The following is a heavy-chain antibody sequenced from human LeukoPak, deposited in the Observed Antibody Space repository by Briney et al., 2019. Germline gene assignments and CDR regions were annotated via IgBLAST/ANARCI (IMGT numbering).Heavy chain of an antibody. J-gene: IGHJ4*02. CDR1: GFTFSSYA. CDR2: ISGSGGST. D-gene: IGHD1-14*01. Sequence: GGSLRLSCAASGFTFSSYAMSWVRQAPGKGLEWVSAISGSGGSTYYADSVKGRFTISRDNAKNSLYLQMNSLRAEDTAVYYCARGDRRLQAPPLDYWGQGTLVTVSS. V-gene: IGHV3-23*01. CDR3: ARGDRRLQAPPLDY.